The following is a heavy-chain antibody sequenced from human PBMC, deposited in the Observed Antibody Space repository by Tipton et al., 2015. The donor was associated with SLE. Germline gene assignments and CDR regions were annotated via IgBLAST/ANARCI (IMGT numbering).Heavy chain of an antibody. CDR1: GFTFKRIA. J-gene: IGHJ4*02. Sequence: SLRLSCAASGFTFKRIAMNWVRQAPGKGLEWVAAISGSGGSPYYADSVKGRFTISRDNSKNTLYLKMNSLRADDAAVYYCAKVAFATGVSGYDSPDYWGQGTLVTVSS. V-gene: IGHV3-23*01. D-gene: IGHD5-12*01. CDR2: ISGSGGSP. CDR3: AKVAFATGVSGYDSPDY.